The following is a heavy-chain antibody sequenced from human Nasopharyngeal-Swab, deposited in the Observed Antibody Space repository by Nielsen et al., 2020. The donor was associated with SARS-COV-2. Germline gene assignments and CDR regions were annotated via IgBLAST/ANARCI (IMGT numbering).Heavy chain of an antibody. D-gene: IGHD1-26*01. CDR1: GGSISSYY. J-gene: IGHJ3*02. CDR3: AREWEPTAFDI. Sequence: SETLSLTCTGSGGSISSYYWSWIRQPPGKGLEWIGYIYYSGSTNYNPSLKSRVTISVDTSKNQFSLKLSSVTAADTAVYYCAREWEPTAFDIWGQGTMVTVSS. CDR2: IYYSGST. V-gene: IGHV4-59*01.